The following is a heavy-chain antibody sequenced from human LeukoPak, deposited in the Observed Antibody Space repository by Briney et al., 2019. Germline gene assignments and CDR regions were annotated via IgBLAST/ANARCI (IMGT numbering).Heavy chain of an antibody. CDR2: ITNSGDDT. D-gene: IGHD3-22*01. CDR1: GFTFSSYA. V-gene: IGHV3-23*01. Sequence: QPGGSLRLSCAASGFTFSSYAMSWVRQAPGQGLEWVAAITNSGDDTYYPDSVNGRFTISRDNSKKTLYLEMSSLRAEDTAVYYCANKRYERRGHFDYWGQGTLVTVSS. J-gene: IGHJ4*02. CDR3: ANKRYERRGHFDY.